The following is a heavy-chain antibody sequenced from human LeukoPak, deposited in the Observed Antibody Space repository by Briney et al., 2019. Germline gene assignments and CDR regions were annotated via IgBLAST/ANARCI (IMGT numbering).Heavy chain of an antibody. Sequence: GAPVKVSCKASGYTFTSYGINWVRQAPGQGLEWMGWINTNTGNPTYAQGFTGRFVFSLDTSVSTAYLQISSLKAEDTAVYYCARDLFPDGSWDEGVWFDPWGQGTLVTVSS. CDR3: ARDLFPDGSWDEGVWFDP. D-gene: IGHD6-13*01. CDR1: GYTFTSYG. CDR2: INTNTGNP. J-gene: IGHJ5*02. V-gene: IGHV7-4-1*02.